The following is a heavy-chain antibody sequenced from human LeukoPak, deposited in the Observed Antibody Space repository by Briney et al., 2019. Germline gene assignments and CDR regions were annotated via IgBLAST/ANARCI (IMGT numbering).Heavy chain of an antibody. Sequence: KSSETLSLTCTVSGGSISSYYWSWIRQPPGKGLEWIGYIYYSGSTNYNPSLKSRVTISVDTSKNQFSLKLSSVTAADTAVYYCARSTRYSYGYVWMDFDYWGQGTLVTVSS. CDR3: ARSTRYSYGYVWMDFDY. V-gene: IGHV4-59*01. CDR2: IYYSGST. J-gene: IGHJ4*02. D-gene: IGHD5-18*01. CDR1: GGSISSYY.